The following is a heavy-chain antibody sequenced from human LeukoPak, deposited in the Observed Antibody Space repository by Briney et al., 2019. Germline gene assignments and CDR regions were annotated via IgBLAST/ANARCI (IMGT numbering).Heavy chain of an antibody. Sequence: GGSLRLSCAASGFTFSSYWMSWVRQAPGKGLEWVSAISGSGGSTYYADSVKGRFTISRDNSKNTLYLQMNSLRAEDTAVYYCASLLITMVRGVIDYWGQGTLVTVSS. V-gene: IGHV3-23*01. CDR1: GFTFSSYW. CDR3: ASLLITMVRGVIDY. D-gene: IGHD3-10*01. CDR2: ISGSGGST. J-gene: IGHJ4*02.